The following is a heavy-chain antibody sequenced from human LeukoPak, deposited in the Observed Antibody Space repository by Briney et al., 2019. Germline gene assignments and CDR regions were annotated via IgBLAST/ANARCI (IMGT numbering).Heavy chain of an antibody. CDR2: IKQDGSEK. V-gene: IGHV3-7*01. Sequence: GGSLRLSCAASGFTFSSYWMSWVRQAPGKGLEWVANIKQDGSEKYYVDSVKGRFTIYRDNAKNSLYLQMNSLRAEDTAVYYCARDQFSGYDSSGSPFDYWGQGTLVTVSS. J-gene: IGHJ4*02. CDR1: GFTFSSYW. D-gene: IGHD3-22*01. CDR3: ARDQFSGYDSSGSPFDY.